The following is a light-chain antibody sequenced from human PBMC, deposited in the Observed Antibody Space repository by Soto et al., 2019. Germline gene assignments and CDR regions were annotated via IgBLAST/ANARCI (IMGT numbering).Light chain of an antibody. CDR1: QAVPNN. J-gene: IGKJ4*01. V-gene: IGKV1-9*01. CDR2: EES. CDR3: QLVKTYPRT. Sequence: DIHLTQSPSFLSASVGDRVTITCRPSQAVPNNMAWYQQKPGKPPKLLIYEESTLHSGVPSRFSGRKSGTQFTLTIDSLQPEDFATYYWQLVKTYPRTSGGGTKVEIK.